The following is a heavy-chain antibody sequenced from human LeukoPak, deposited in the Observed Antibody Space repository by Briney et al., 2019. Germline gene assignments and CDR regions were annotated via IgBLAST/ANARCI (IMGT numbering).Heavy chain of an antibody. CDR3: AKSGSNRFDY. CDR2: ISGSGGST. CDR1: GFTFSSYS. J-gene: IGHJ4*02. V-gene: IGHV3-23*01. Sequence: PGGSLRLSCAASGFTFSSYSMNWVRQAPGKGLEWVSAISGSGGSTYYADSVKGRFTISRDNSKNTLYLQMNSLRAEDTAIYYCAKSGSNRFDYWGQGTLVTVSS. D-gene: IGHD5-24*01.